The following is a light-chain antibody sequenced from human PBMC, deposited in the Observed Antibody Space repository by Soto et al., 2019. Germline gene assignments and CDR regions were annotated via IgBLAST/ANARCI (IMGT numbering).Light chain of an antibody. CDR2: AAS. CDR1: QTIIRY. J-gene: IGKJ3*01. V-gene: IGKV1-39*01. Sequence: DIQMTQSPSSLSASVGDRVTITCRASQTIIRYLNWYQQKPGRAPNLLIYAASSWQSGVPSRFSGSGSGTEFTLTISSLQPEDFATYYCQQSYSTLFTFGPGTKVDI. CDR3: QQSYSTLFT.